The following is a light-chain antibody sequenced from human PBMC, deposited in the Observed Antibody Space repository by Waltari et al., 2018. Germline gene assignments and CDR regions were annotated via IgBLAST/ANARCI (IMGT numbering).Light chain of an antibody. Sequence: QSALTQPAPVSGSPGQTITISCNGTTTDVGRVYYGSWYHCHPGKAPELIIYQVTNRPSGVADRCSGSKSGNTASLSISGLQPEDEADYYCSSYTSIKTPYVVFGGGTKVTVL. J-gene: IGLJ2*01. V-gene: IGLV2-14*01. CDR2: QVT. CDR3: SSYTSIKTPYVV. CDR1: TTDVGRVYY.